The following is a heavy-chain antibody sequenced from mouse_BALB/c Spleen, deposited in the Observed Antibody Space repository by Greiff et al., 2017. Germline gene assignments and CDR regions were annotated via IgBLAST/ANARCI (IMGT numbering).Heavy chain of an antibody. J-gene: IGHJ2*01. CDR3: ARGDWDLDY. CDR1: GFTFSSFG. Sequence: EVKVVESGGGLVQPGGSRKLSCAASGFTFSSFGMHWVRQAPEKGLEWVAYISSGSSTIYYADTVKGRFTISRDNPKNTLFLQMTSLRSEDTAMYYCARGDWDLDYWGQGTTLTVSS. V-gene: IGHV5-17*02. CDR2: ISSGSSTI. D-gene: IGHD4-1*01.